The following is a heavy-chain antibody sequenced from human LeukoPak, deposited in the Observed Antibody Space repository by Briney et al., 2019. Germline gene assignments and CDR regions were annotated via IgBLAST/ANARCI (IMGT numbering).Heavy chain of an antibody. D-gene: IGHD3-3*01. CDR1: GYSISSGYY. CDR2: IYHSGST. V-gene: IGHV4-38-2*02. Sequence: PSETLSLTCSVSGYSISSGYYWGWIRQPPGKGLEWFGSIYHSGSTYYNPSLKSRVTISVDTSKNQFSLKLRSVTAADTAVYYCARDIYYDFWSGYPPDDPWGQGTLVTVSS. CDR3: ARDIYYDFWSGYPPDDP. J-gene: IGHJ5*02.